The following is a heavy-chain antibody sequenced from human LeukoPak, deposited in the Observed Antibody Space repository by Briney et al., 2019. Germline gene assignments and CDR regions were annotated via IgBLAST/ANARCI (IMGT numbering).Heavy chain of an antibody. Sequence: ASVKVSCKASGYTFSNYGMSWVRQAPGQGLEWMGWISAYNGNTNYARKLQGRVTMSTDTSTSTAYMELRSLRSDDTAVYYCARDLGPNDYLGRETLVIVSS. CDR3: ARDLGPNDY. CDR2: ISAYNGNT. D-gene: IGHD7-27*01. V-gene: IGHV1-18*01. CDR1: GYTFSNYG. J-gene: IGHJ4*02.